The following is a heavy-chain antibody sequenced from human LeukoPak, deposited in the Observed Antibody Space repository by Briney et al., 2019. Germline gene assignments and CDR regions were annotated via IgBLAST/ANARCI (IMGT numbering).Heavy chain of an antibody. CDR3: ARAAPCGGGCSAWLDP. CDR2: IFYSGST. D-gene: IGHD2-21*02. V-gene: IGHV4-59*01. CDR1: GGSMSSYF. Sequence: SETLSLTCTVSGGSMSSYFWSWIRQPPGKELEWIGYIFYSGSTNYNPSPKSRVTISVDTSKNQFSLKLSSVTAADTAVYYCARAAPCGGGCSAWLDPWGQGTLVTVSS. J-gene: IGHJ5*02.